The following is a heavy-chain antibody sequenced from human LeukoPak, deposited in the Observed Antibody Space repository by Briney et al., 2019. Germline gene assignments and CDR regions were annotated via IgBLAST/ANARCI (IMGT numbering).Heavy chain of an antibody. CDR3: AKDHDFWSGYYPTGGAFDI. D-gene: IGHD3-3*01. V-gene: IGHV3-23*01. Sequence: GGSLRLSCAASGFTFSSYAMSWVRQAPGKGLEWVSAISGSGGSTYYADSVKGRFTISRDNSKNTLYLQMNSLRAEDTAVYYCAKDHDFWSGYYPTGGAFDIWGQGTMVTVSS. CDR1: GFTFSSYA. CDR2: ISGSGGST. J-gene: IGHJ3*02.